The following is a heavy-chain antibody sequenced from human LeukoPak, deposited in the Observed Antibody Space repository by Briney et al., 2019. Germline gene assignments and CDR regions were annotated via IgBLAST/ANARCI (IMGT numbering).Heavy chain of an antibody. CDR2: IIPISGTA. D-gene: IGHD3-16*01. J-gene: IGHJ6*03. Sequence: SVKVSCKASGATFSSYAISWVRQAPGQGLEWMGGIIPISGTANYAQKFQGRVTITTDESTSTAYMELSSLRSEDTAVYYCARSTDTQGAYYYMDVWGKGTTVTVSS. CDR1: GATFSSYA. CDR3: ARSTDTQGAYYYMDV. V-gene: IGHV1-69*05.